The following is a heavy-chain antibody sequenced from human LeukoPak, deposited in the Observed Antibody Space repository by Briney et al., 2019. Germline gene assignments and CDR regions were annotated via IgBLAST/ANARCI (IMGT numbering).Heavy chain of an antibody. CDR1: GYTFTSYY. CDR3: ARDNSVRDEAWWFNP. CDR2: ISPSGGST. D-gene: IGHD5-24*01. V-gene: IGHV1-46*01. Sequence: ASVKVSCKAFGYTFTSYYMHWVRQAPGERPEWMAVISPSGGSTTYAQKFQGRVPLTRDMSTSTDYLELSSLRSEDTAVYFCARDNSVRDEAWWFNPWGQGTLVTVSS. J-gene: IGHJ5*02.